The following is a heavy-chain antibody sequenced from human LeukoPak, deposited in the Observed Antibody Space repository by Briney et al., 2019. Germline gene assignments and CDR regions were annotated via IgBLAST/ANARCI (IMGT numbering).Heavy chain of an antibody. V-gene: IGHV4-39*07. D-gene: IGHD4-17*01. J-gene: IGHJ5*02. Sequence: SETLSLTFTVSGGSISSSRYYWGGSRQPPGKGLEGIASISYSGSSYYNPSLKSRVTISVDTSKNQVSLQLSSVTAADTAVYYCVRDDYGDYTRRFDPWGQGTLVTVSS. CDR1: GGSISSSRYY. CDR3: VRDDYGDYTRRFDP. CDR2: ISYSGSS.